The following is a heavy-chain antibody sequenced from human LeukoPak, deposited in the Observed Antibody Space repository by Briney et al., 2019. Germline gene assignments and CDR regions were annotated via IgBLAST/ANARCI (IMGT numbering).Heavy chain of an antibody. Sequence: ASVEVSCKASGYTFTSCYMHWVRQAPGQGLEWMGIINPSGGSTSYAQKFQGRVTMTRDMSTSTVYMELSSLRSEDAAVYYCARDRRTYYDSSGSHAFDIWGQGTMVTVSS. V-gene: IGHV1-46*01. D-gene: IGHD3-22*01. CDR2: INPSGGST. CDR3: ARDRRTYYDSSGSHAFDI. CDR1: GYTFTSCY. J-gene: IGHJ3*02.